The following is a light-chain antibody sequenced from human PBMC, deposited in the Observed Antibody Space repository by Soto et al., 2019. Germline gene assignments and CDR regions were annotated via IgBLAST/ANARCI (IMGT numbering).Light chain of an antibody. CDR2: EGT. V-gene: IGLV2-23*01. CDR1: NNL. CDR3: CAYVGARSYV. Sequence: LAQPASVSGSPGQSTTISCTGTNNLVSWYQQHPGKAPKVVVYEGTKRPSGVSNRFSGSNSGGTASLTISGLQAKDEASYFCCAYVGARSYVFGPGTKVTVL. J-gene: IGLJ1*01.